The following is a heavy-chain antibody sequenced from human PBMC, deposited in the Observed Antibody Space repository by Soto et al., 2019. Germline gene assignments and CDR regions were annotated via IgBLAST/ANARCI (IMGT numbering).Heavy chain of an antibody. CDR3: ARDXSVYCSSTSCYYYGMDV. Sequence: PSETLSLTCTVSGGSISSYYWSWIRQPPGKGLEWIGYIYYSGSTNYNPSLKSRVTISVDTSKNQFSLKLSSVTAADTAVYYCARDXSVYCSSTSCYYYGMDVWGQGTTVTVSS. D-gene: IGHD2-2*01. J-gene: IGHJ6*02. CDR1: GGSISSYY. V-gene: IGHV4-59*01. CDR2: IYYSGST.